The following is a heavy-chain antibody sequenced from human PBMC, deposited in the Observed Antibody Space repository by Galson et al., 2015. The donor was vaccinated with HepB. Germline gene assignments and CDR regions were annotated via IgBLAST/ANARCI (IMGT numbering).Heavy chain of an antibody. J-gene: IGHJ5*02. CDR2: INPSGGST. V-gene: IGHV1-46*01. CDR3: ARAGLGLPAAPNRLGGRYNWFDP. CDR1: GYTFTSYY. Sequence: SVKVSCKASGYTFTSYYMHWVRQAPGQGLEWMGIINPSGGSTSYAQKFQGRVTMTRDTSTSTVYMELSSLRSEDTAVYYCARAGLGLPAAPNRLGGRYNWFDPWGQGTLVTVSS. D-gene: IGHD2-2*01.